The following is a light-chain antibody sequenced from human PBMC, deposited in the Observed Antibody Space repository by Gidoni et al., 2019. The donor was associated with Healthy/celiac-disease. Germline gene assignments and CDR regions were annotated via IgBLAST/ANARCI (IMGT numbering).Light chain of an antibody. V-gene: IGKV3-15*01. J-gene: IGKJ1*01. CDR2: GAS. CDR1: QSVSSN. CDR3: QQYSNWPPWT. Sequence: IVMTQSPATLSVSPGERATLSCRASQSVSSNLAWYQQKPGQAPRLLIYGASTRATGIPARFSGSGSGTEFTLTISSLQSEDFAVYYCQQYSNWPPWTFGQGTKVEIK.